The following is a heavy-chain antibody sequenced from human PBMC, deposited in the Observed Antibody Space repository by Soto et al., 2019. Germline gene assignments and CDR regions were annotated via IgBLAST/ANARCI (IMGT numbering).Heavy chain of an antibody. V-gene: IGHV1-24*01. CDR2: VDPEDGET. J-gene: IGHJ5*02. CDR1: GYTLTELS. CDR3: ATAYYYDSSGYWENWFDP. D-gene: IGHD3-22*01. Sequence: GASVKVSCKVSGYTLTELSMHGLRQAPGKGLEWMGGVDPEDGETIYAQKVQGRVTMTEDTSTDTAYMELSSLRSEDTAVYYCATAYYYDSSGYWENWFDPWGQGTLVTVSS.